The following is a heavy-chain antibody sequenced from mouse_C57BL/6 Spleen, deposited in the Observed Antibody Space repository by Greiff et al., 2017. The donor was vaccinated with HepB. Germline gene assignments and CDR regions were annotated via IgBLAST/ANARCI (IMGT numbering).Heavy chain of an antibody. CDR3: AKAEDYFDD. Sequence: QVQLQQPGAELVKPGASVKLSCKASGYTLTSYWMQWVKQRPGQGLEWIGEIDPSDSYTNYNQKFKGKATLTVDTSSSTAYMLLSSLTSEDSAVYYCAKAEDYFDDWGQGTTLTVSS. J-gene: IGHJ2*01. V-gene: IGHV1-50*01. CDR2: IDPSDSYT. CDR1: GYTLTSYW.